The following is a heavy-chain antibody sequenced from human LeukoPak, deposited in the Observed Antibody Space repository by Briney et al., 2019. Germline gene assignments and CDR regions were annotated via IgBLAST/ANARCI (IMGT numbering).Heavy chain of an antibody. D-gene: IGHD3-22*01. V-gene: IGHV3-11*04. CDR1: GFTFSDYY. Sequence: GGSLRLSCAASGFTFSDYYMSWIRQAPGKGLEWVSYISSSGSTIYYADSVKGRFTISRDNAKNSLYLQMNSLRDEDTAVYYCARSNYDSSGYYYVGPFDYWGQGTLVTVSS. CDR2: ISSSGSTI. CDR3: ARSNYDSSGYYYVGPFDY. J-gene: IGHJ4*02.